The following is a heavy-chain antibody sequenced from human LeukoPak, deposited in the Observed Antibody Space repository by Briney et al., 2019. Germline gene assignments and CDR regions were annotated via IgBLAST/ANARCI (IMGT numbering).Heavy chain of an antibody. CDR3: ARSATARSIYV. CDR1: GFTLNNYE. CDR2: ISSSGSTT. Sequence: GGTLRLSCVASGFTLNNYEINWVRQAPGRGVEGVSHISSSGSTTYYAHSVKARFTVSRDNAKCSLYLQMNSLRAEDTAVYYCARSATARSIYVSGKGATVTVSS. J-gene: IGHJ6*04. D-gene: IGHD2-21*02. V-gene: IGHV3-48*03.